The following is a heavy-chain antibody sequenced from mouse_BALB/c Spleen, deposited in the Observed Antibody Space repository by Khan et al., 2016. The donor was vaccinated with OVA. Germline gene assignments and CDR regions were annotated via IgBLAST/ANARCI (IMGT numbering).Heavy chain of an antibody. J-gene: IGHJ3*01. Sequence: LVKTGASVKISCKASGYSFTGYYMHWVKQSHGKSLEWIGYISCYNGSTTYNQKFKGKATFTVDTSSSTVYMQFNSLTSEDSAVYYCARGDYYDSSSLAYGGQGTLVTVSA. V-gene: IGHV1S34*01. CDR3: ARGDYYDSSSLAY. CDR2: ISCYNGST. D-gene: IGHD1-1*01. CDR1: GYSFTGYY.